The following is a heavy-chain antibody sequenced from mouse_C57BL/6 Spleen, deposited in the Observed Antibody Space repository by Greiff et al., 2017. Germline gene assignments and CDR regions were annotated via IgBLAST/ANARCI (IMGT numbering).Heavy chain of an antibody. CDR3: ARRDSAGRLLWYFDV. V-gene: IGHV5-6*01. J-gene: IGHJ1*03. Sequence: EVQLVESGGDLVKPGGSLKLSCAASGFTFSSYGMSWVRQTPDKRLEWVATISSGGSYTYYPDSVKGRFTISRDNAKNTLYLQMSRLKSEDTAMYYCARRDSAGRLLWYFDVWGTGTTVTVSS. CDR2: ISSGGSYT. CDR1: GFTFSSYG. D-gene: IGHD3-2*02.